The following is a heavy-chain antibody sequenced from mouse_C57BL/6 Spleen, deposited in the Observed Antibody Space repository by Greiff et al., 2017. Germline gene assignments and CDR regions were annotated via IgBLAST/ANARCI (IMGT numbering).Heavy chain of an antibody. V-gene: IGHV1-53*01. Sequence: QVQLQQPGTELVKPGASVKLSCTASGYTFTSYWMPWVQQRPGQGLEWIGNVNPSNGGTNYHEKFKSNATLTVDKSSSTAYIQLSSLTSEDSAVYYCARGCYYGNYHGYWGQGTTLTVSS. CDR2: VNPSNGGT. CDR1: GYTFTSYW. D-gene: IGHD2-1*01. J-gene: IGHJ2*01. CDR3: ARGCYYGNYHGY.